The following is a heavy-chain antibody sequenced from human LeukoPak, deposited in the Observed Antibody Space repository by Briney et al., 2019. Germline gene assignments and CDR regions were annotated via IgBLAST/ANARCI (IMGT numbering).Heavy chain of an antibody. J-gene: IGHJ4*02. CDR2: ISYDGSKK. CDR1: GFTFSSYA. V-gene: IGHV3-30-3*01. CDR3: ARPPGDY. D-gene: IGHD7-27*01. Sequence: GGSLRLSCAASGFTFSSYAIHWVRQAPGKGLEWVAVISYDGSKKYYADSVKGRFTISRDKSKNTLYLQMNSLRAEDTAVYYCARPPGDYWGQGTLVTVSS.